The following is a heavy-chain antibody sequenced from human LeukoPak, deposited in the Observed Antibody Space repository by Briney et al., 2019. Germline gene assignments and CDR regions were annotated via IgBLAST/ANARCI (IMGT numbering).Heavy chain of an antibody. J-gene: IGHJ3*02. CDR2: MNPNSGNT. D-gene: IGHD2-15*01. CDR1: GYTFTSYD. CDR3: AREYCSGGSCYPGDDAFDI. V-gene: IGHV1-8*01. Sequence: GASVKVSCKASGYTFTSYDINWVRQATGQGLEWMGWMNPNSGNTGYAQKFQGRVTMTRNTSISTAYMELSSLRSEDTAVYYCAREYCSGGSCYPGDDAFDIWGQGTMVTVSS.